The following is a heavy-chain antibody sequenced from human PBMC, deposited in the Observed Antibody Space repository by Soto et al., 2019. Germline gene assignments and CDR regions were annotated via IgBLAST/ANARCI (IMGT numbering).Heavy chain of an antibody. CDR1: GGSISRTSYY. J-gene: IGHJ4*02. CDR3: ATQDVPGLRFLEWFSY. Sequence: PSETLSLTCNVSGGSISRTSYYWGWIRQPPGKGLEWIGNIYYSGSTYYNPSLKSRVTISVDTSKNQFSLKLSSVTAADTAVYYCATQDVPGLRFLEWFSYWGQGILVTVSS. V-gene: IGHV4-39*01. D-gene: IGHD3-3*01. CDR2: IYYSGST.